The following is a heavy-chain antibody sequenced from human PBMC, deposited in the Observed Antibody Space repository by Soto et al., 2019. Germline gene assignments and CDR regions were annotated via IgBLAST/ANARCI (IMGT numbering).Heavy chain of an antibody. Sequence: APVKVSCKVSGYTLTELSMHWVRQAPGKGLEWMGGFDPEDGETIYAQKFQGRVTMTEDTSTDTAYMELSSLRSEDTAVYYCATGPPTYDRADYWGQGTLVTVSS. D-gene: IGHD3-3*01. CDR3: ATGPPTYDRADY. V-gene: IGHV1-24*01. CDR1: GYTLTELS. CDR2: FDPEDGET. J-gene: IGHJ4*02.